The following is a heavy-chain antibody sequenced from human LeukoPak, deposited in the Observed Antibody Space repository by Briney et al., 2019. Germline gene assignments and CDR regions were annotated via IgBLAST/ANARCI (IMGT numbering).Heavy chain of an antibody. V-gene: IGHV4-61*01. D-gene: IGHD6-13*01. CDR2: IYYSGDT. Sequence: SETLSLTCTVSGGSISSSSYYWNWIRQSPGKGLEWIGYIYYSGDTNYNPSLKSRVTMSVDTSKNQFSLRLSSVTAADTAVYYCARSQQLIRTFDSWGQGTLVAVSS. J-gene: IGHJ4*02. CDR3: ARSQQLIRTFDS. CDR1: GGSISSSSYY.